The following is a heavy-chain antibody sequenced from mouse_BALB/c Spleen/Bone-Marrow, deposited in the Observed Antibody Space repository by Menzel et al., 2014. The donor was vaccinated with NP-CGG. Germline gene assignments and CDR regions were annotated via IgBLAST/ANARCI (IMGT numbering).Heavy chain of an antibody. Sequence: VQLQQSGPQLVRPGASVKISCKASGYSISSYWMHWVKQRPGQGLEWIGMIDPSDSETRLNQKFKDKATLTVDKSSSTAYMQPNSPTSEDSAVYYCAPHYYGYAWFAYWGQGTLVTVSA. J-gene: IGHJ3*01. D-gene: IGHD1-2*01. CDR2: IDPSDSET. CDR1: GYSISSYW. V-gene: IGHV1S126*01. CDR3: APHYYGYAWFAY.